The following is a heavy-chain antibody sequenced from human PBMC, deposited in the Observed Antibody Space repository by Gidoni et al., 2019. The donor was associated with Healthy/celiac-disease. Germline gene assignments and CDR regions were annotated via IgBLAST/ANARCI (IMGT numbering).Heavy chain of an antibody. CDR1: GYTFTSYG. CDR3: ARDDYGDYVRYYYGMDV. CDR2: ISAYNGNT. J-gene: IGHJ6*02. V-gene: IGHV1-18*01. D-gene: IGHD4-17*01. Sequence: VQLVQSGAEMKKPGASVKVSCTASGYTFTSYGISWVRQAPGQGLEWMGWISAYNGNTNYAQKLQGRVTMTTDTSTSTAYMELRSLRSDDTAVYYCARDDYGDYVRYYYGMDVWGQGTTVTVSS.